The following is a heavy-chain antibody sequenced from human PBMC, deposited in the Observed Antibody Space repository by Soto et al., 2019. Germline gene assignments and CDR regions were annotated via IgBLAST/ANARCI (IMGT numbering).Heavy chain of an antibody. CDR1: GFTFNTCA. V-gene: IGHV3-23*01. CDR2: ISADGGAR. CDR3: AKIASRSYSSY. D-gene: IGHD1-26*01. Sequence: GGSLRLSCAASGFTFNTCAMSWARQAPGKGLEWVAAISADGGARYHADSVKGRFTISRDNSRNTLYLQMNSLRAEDTAVYYCAKIASRSYSSYWGQGTLVTVSS. J-gene: IGHJ4*02.